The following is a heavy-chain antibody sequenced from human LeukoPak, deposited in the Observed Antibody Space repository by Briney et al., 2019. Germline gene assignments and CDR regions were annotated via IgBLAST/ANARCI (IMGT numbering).Heavy chain of an antibody. V-gene: IGHV5-51*01. CDR1: GYSFTSYW. J-gene: IGHJ6*03. CDR2: IYPGDSDT. Sequence: GESLKISCKGSGYSFTSYWIGWVRQMPGKGLEWMGIIYPGDSDTRYSPSFQGQATISADKSISTAYLQWSSLKASDTAMYYCARHVGDSSGYYYPHYYYYMDVWGKGTTVTVSS. D-gene: IGHD3-22*01. CDR3: ARHVGDSSGYYYPHYYYYMDV.